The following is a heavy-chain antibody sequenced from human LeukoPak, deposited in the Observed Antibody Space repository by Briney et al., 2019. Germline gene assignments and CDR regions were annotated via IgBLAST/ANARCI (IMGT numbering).Heavy chain of an antibody. D-gene: IGHD3-3*01. V-gene: IGHV4-34*01. J-gene: IGHJ4*02. CDR1: SDSISSYY. CDR3: ARGFPQLRFLEWSPSRTRFDY. Sequence: SETLSLTCTVSSDSISSYYWSWIRQPPGKGLEWIGEINHSGSTNYNPSLKSRVTISVDTSKNQFSLKLSSVTAADTAVYYCARGFPQLRFLEWSPSRTRFDYWGQGTLVTVSS. CDR2: INHSGST.